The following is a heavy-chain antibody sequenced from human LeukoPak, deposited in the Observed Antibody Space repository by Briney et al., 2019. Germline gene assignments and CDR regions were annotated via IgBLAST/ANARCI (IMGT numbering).Heavy chain of an antibody. Sequence: APVKSYRMASGYTYTNYLLHWVRQAPGQGLEWLGRITPSVDHPVYAQKVHDRVTMTRDTSTSTVYMELSSLRSEDTGVYHCVREVSVGYFDYWGQGTLHRLL. J-gene: IGHJ4*02. CDR1: GYTYTNYL. V-gene: IGHV1-46*01. CDR3: VREVSVGYFDY. D-gene: IGHD5/OR15-5a*01. CDR2: ITPSVDHP.